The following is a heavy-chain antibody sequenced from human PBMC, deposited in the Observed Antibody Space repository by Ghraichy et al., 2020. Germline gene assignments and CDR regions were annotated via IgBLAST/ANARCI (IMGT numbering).Heavy chain of an antibody. CDR2: IWYDGSNE. D-gene: IGHD7-27*01. J-gene: IGHJ3*02. V-gene: IGHV3-33*01. CDR1: GFILSSHG. CDR3: ARDRASGAYDI. Sequence: GGSLRLSCAASGFILSSHGMQWARQAPGKGLEWVALIWYDGSNENYADSVKGRFTISRDQSKNTLYLQMNSLRAEDTAVYYCARDRASGAYDIWGQGTMVTVSS.